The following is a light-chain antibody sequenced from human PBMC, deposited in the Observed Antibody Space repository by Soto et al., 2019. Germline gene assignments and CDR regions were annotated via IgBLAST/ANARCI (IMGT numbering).Light chain of an antibody. CDR3: QQLRSYPST. CDR2: AAS. J-gene: IGKJ4*01. V-gene: IGKV1-9*01. Sequence: DIQMTQSPSTLSASVGDRVTITCRASESIRTWLAWYQHKPGKAPTLLIYAASTLQSGVPSRFSGSGFGTDFTLTISSLQAEDFASYYCQQLRSYPSTFGGGTKVDIK. CDR1: ESIRTW.